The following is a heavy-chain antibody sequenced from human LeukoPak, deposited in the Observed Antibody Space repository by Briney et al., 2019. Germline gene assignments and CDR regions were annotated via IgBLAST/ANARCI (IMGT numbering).Heavy chain of an antibody. J-gene: IGHJ4*02. CDR1: GGSISTYY. CDR3: ARDLGPHGSGSTY. V-gene: IGHV4-59*01. Sequence: PLETLSLTCTVSGGSISTYYWSWIRQPPGKGLEWIGNIYYTGSTIYNPSLESRITMSVDTSENQLFLNLTSVTAADTAVYYCARDLGPHGSGSTYWGQGTLVSVSS. D-gene: IGHD3-10*01. CDR2: IYYTGST.